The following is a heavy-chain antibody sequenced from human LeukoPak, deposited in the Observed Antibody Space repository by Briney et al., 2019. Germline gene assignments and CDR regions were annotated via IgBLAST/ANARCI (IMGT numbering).Heavy chain of an antibody. V-gene: IGHV4-34*01. J-gene: IGHJ4*02. D-gene: IGHD4-17*01. Sequence: SETLSLTCAVYGGSFSGYYWSWIRQPPGKGLEWIGEINHSGSTNYNPSLKSRVTISVDTSKNQFYLKLSSVTAADTAVYYCARADYGLKYYFDYWGQGTLVTVSS. CDR2: INHSGST. CDR3: ARADYGLKYYFDY. CDR1: GGSFSGYY.